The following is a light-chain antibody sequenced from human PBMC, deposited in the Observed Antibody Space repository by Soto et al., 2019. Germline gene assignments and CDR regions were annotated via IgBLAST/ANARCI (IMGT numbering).Light chain of an antibody. Sequence: IVLTQSPATLSLSPGERATLSCRAGQSISSYLAWYQQKPGQAPRLLIYDASNRATGIPARFSGSGSGRDFTLTISSLVPEDFAVYYCQQRGNWPPVLTFGGGTKVEIK. CDR3: QQRGNWPPVLT. V-gene: IGKV3-11*02. J-gene: IGKJ4*01. CDR1: QSISSY. CDR2: DAS.